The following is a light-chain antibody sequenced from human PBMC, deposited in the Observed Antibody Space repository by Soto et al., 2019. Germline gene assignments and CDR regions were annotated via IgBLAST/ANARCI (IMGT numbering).Light chain of an antibody. J-gene: IGLJ2*01. CDR2: DVS. CDR3: RSYTTSGSLV. CDR1: SSDVGGYNY. Sequence: QSALTQPASVSGSPGQSITISCTGTSSDVGGYNYVSWYQQHPGKAPKLMIYDVSNRPSGVSNRFSGSKSGNTSSLTISGLHAEDEADYYCRSYTTSGSLVFGGGTKLTVL. V-gene: IGLV2-14*01.